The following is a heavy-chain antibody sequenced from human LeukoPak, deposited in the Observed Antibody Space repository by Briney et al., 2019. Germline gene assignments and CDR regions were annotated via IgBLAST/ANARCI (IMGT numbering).Heavy chain of an antibody. CDR1: GFTFSSYW. D-gene: IGHD3-22*01. V-gene: IGHV3-74*01. J-gene: IGHJ4*02. Sequence: GGSLRLSCVASGFTFSSYWMHWVRHDPRKGLVWVSRINGDGRNINYADSVGGRFTISRDNAKNSLYLQMNSLRAEDTAVYYCARGSGYLKYYFDYGGQGPLVPVSS. CDR2: INGDGRNI. CDR3: ARGSGYLKYYFDY.